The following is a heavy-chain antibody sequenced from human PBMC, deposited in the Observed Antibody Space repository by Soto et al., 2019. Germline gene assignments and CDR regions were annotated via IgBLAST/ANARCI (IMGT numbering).Heavy chain of an antibody. V-gene: IGHV1-24*01. J-gene: IGHJ6*02. CDR3: ATARKWGLLNANYYYYGMDV. Sequence: ASVKVSCKVSGYTLTELSMHWVRQAPGKGLEWMGGFDPEDGETIYAQKFQGRVTMTEDTSTDTAYMELSSLRSEDTAVYYCATARKWGLLNANYYYYGMDVWGQGTTVTVSS. CDR2: FDPEDGET. D-gene: IGHD1-26*01. CDR1: GYTLTELS.